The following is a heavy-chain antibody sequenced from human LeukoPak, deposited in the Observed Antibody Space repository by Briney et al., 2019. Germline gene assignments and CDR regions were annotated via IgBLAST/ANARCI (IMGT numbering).Heavy chain of an antibody. CDR3: ARGGGRSYSDAFDI. CDR1: GFTFSSSN. D-gene: IGHD1-26*01. V-gene: IGHV3-48*02. J-gene: IGHJ3*02. CDR2: ISGTSTAI. Sequence: GGSLRLSCAASGFTFSSSNMHWVRQAPGKGLEWASFISGTSTAIIYADSVKGRFTISRDIGRKSLYLQMNSLSDEDTAVYYCARGGGRSYSDAFDIWGQGTVVIVSS.